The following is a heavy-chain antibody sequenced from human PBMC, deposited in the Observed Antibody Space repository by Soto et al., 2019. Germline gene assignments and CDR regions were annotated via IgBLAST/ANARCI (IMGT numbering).Heavy chain of an antibody. CDR2: ISHDGSSK. CDR1: GFIFRSSG. Sequence: QVQVVESGGGVVQPGRSLRLSCAAYGFIFRSSGMHGVRQAPGKGLEWVAAISHDGSSKSYGDSVKGRLTISRDTSKNTLYLQMDSLSAEDTAVYYCAKDWINTWSFDYWGQGALVTVSS. J-gene: IGHJ4*02. V-gene: IGHV3-30*18. CDR3: AKDWINTWSFDY. D-gene: IGHD2-2*03.